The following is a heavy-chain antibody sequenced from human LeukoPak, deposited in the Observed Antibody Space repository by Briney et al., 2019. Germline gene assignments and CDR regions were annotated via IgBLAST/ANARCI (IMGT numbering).Heavy chain of an antibody. CDR2: ISYDGSNK. Sequence: GGSLRLSCAASGFTFSSYAMHWVRQAPGKGLEWVAVISYDGSNKYYADSVKGRFTISRDNSKNTLYLQMNSLRAEDTAVYYCARDPSIAARGPFDYWGQGTLVTVSS. CDR1: GFTFSSYA. V-gene: IGHV3-30-3*01. CDR3: ARDPSIAARGPFDY. D-gene: IGHD6-6*01. J-gene: IGHJ4*02.